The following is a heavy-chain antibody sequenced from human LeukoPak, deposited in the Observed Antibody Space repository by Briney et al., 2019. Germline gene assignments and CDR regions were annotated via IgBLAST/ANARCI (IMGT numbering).Heavy chain of an antibody. D-gene: IGHD6-13*01. CDR1: GFTFSDDY. CDR3: ARLKYTSSWHYFFDD. Sequence: GGSLRLSCAASGFTFSDDYMSWIRQAPGKGLEWVSYISSRGSSIYYGDSVKGRFTISRDNAKNSLYLQMNSLRADDTAMYYCARLKYTSSWHYFFDDWGQGTLVTVSS. CDR2: ISSRGSSI. V-gene: IGHV3-11*04. J-gene: IGHJ4*02.